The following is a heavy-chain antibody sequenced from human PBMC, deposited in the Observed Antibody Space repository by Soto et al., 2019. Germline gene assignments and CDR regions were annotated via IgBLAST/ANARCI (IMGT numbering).Heavy chain of an antibody. CDR3: ARESRFLEWLSLNWFDP. J-gene: IGHJ5*02. CDR1: GFTFSSYS. V-gene: IGHV3-48*02. D-gene: IGHD3-3*01. CDR2: ISSSSSTI. Sequence: GGSLRLSCAASGFTFSSYSMNLVRQAPGKGLEWVSYISSSSSTICYADSVKGRFTISRDNAKNSLYLQMNSLRDEDTAVYYCARESRFLEWLSLNWFDPWGQGTLVTVSS.